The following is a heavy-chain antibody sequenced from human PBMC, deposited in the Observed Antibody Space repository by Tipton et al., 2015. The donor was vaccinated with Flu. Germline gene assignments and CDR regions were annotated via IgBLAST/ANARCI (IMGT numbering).Heavy chain of an antibody. CDR2: IYTSGST. J-gene: IGHJ6*02. D-gene: IGHD3-10*01. CDR1: GDSMSSFY. CDR3: AREAQMGGSESYLKSYGMDV. Sequence: TLSLTCTVSGDSMSSFYWSWIRQPAGKGLEWIGRIYTSGSTKYNPSLKSRVTMSVDTSKNQFSLRLSSVTAADTAVYFCAREAQMGGSESYLKSYGMDVWGQGTTVTVSS. V-gene: IGHV4-4*07.